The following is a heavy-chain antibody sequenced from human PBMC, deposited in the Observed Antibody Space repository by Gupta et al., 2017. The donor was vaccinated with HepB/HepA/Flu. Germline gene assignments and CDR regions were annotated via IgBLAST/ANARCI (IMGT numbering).Heavy chain of an antibody. Sequence: EVQLVESGGGLVQPGGSLRLSCAVSGFTVGSNYMSWVRQAPGMGLEWVSVIYSSAATYYADSVKGRFTISRDSSKNTLYLHMNSLRVEDTALYYCARASGGDWIAWYFDLWGRGTLVTVSS. CDR1: GFTVGSNY. D-gene: IGHD2-21*02. J-gene: IGHJ2*01. V-gene: IGHV3-66*01. CDR2: IYSSAAT. CDR3: ARASGGDWIAWYFDL.